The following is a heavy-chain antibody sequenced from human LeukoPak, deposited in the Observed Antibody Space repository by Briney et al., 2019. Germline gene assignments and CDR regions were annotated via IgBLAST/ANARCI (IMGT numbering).Heavy chain of an antibody. CDR3: ARDRLYSSGWYHHKKKDHYYMDV. D-gene: IGHD6-19*01. CDR1: GGSISSGSYY. V-gene: IGHV4-61*02. Sequence: PSQTLSLTCTVSGGSISSGSYYWSWIRQPAGKGLEWIGRIYTSGSTNYNPSLKSRVTMSVDTSKNQFSLKLSSVTAADTAVYYCARDRLYSSGWYHHKKKDHYYMDVWGNGTTATISS. CDR2: IYTSGST. J-gene: IGHJ6*03.